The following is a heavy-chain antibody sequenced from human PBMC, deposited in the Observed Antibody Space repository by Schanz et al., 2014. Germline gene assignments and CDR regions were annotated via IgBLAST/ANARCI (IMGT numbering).Heavy chain of an antibody. CDR2: INPNSGDT. J-gene: IGHJ4*02. D-gene: IGHD4-17*01. CDR1: GYTFAVYY. Sequence: QVQLVQSGAEVKKPGASVKVSCKASGYTFAVYYIHWVRQAPGQGLEFMGWINPNSGDTEYGQQFEGRVTLTRDTSISTAYMELSSLTSDDTAVYFCARDPYGKNSGDFDYWGQGTLVTVSS. CDR3: ARDPYGKNSGDFDY. V-gene: IGHV1-2*02.